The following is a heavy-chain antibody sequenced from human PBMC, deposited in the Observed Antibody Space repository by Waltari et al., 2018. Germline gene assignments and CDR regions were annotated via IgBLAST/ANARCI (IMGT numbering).Heavy chain of an antibody. CDR2: ISGSGGST. V-gene: IGHV3-23*01. J-gene: IGHJ4*02. CDR3: AKGGYYDSSGYYSY. Sequence: EVQLLESGGGLVQPGGSLRLSCAASGFTFSSYARSWVRQAPGKGLEWVSAISGSGGSTYYADSVKGRFTISRDNSKNTLYLQMNSLRAEDTAVYYCAKGGYYDSSGYYSYWGQGTLVTVSS. D-gene: IGHD3-22*01. CDR1: GFTFSSYA.